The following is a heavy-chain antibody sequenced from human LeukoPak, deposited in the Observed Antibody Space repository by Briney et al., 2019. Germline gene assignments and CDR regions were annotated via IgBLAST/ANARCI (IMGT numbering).Heavy chain of an antibody. D-gene: IGHD3-10*01. CDR2: ITSYNGNT. V-gene: IGHV1-18*01. Sequence: ASVKVSCKTSGYTFTSYGISWVRQAPGQGLEWMGYITSYNGNTNYAQNFQGRVTMTTDTSTSTAYMELRSLRSDDTAVYYCARALGYYGSGSLAYWGQGTLVTVSS. CDR3: ARALGYYGSGSLAY. CDR1: GYTFTSYG. J-gene: IGHJ4*02.